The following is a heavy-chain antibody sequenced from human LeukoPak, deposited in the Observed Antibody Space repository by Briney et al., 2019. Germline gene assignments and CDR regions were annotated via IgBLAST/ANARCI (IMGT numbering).Heavy chain of an antibody. D-gene: IGHD7-27*01. CDR3: AKELLVGTAFDI. Sequence: GGSLRLSCAPSRVISSSYVMGGVRQAPGKGVEWVSSISVTVGDTYYTDSVKGRFTISRDNSTNSLSMRMNSLRAEDMAVHYCAKELLVGTAFDIWGPGTMVTVSS. V-gene: IGHV3-23*01. CDR1: RVISSSYV. CDR2: ISVTVGDT. J-gene: IGHJ3*02.